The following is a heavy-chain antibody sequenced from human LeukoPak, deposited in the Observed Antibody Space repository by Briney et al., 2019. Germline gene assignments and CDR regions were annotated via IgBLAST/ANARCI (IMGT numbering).Heavy chain of an antibody. Sequence: GGSLRLSCAASGFTFTTYEMNWVRQAPGKGLEWVSYISSSSSSTIYYADSVRGRFTISRDNAKNSLYLQMNSLRAEDTAVYYCAREIQLWDDYYYYYMDVWGKGTTVTVSS. CDR3: AREIQLWDDYYYYYMDV. V-gene: IGHV3-48*01. CDR2: ISSSSSSTI. CDR1: GFTFTTYE. D-gene: IGHD5-18*01. J-gene: IGHJ6*03.